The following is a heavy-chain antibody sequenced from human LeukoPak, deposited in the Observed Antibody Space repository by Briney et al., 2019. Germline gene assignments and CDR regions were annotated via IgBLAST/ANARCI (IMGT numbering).Heavy chain of an antibody. V-gene: IGHV3-74*01. Sequence: GGSLRLSCAASGFTFSSYWMHWVRQAPVKGGVWGSRINTGGSSTSYADSVKGRFTISRDNAKNTLYLQMNSLRAEDTAVYYCARVLRSHGDLFDYWGQGTLVTVSS. CDR2: INTGGSST. J-gene: IGHJ4*02. CDR3: ARVLRSHGDLFDY. D-gene: IGHD4-17*01. CDR1: GFTFSSYW.